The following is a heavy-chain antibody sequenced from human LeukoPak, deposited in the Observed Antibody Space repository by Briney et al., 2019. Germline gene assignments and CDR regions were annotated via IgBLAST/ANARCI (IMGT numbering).Heavy chain of an antibody. CDR3: ARVVYDSSGYYWYYFDY. J-gene: IGHJ4*02. V-gene: IGHV1-8*01. Sequence: ASVKVSCKASGYTFTSYDINWVRQATGQGLEWMGWMNPNSGNTGYAQKFQGRVTMTRNTSISTAYMELSSLRSEDTAVYYCARVVYDSSGYYWYYFDYWGQGTLVTVSS. D-gene: IGHD3-22*01. CDR1: GYTFTSYD. CDR2: MNPNSGNT.